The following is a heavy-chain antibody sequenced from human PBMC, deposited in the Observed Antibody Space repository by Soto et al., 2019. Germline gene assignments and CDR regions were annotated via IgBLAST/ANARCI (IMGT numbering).Heavy chain of an antibody. CDR3: AKDIVAAIGLSAFDT. CDR2: ISWNSGSI. CDR1: GFTFDDYA. D-gene: IGHD2-21*01. Sequence: EVQLVESGGGLVQPGRSLRLSCAASGFTFDDYAMHWVRQAPGKGLEWVSGISWNSGSIGYAVFVKGRFTLSRDNAKNSLYLQMNSLRAEDTALYYCAKDIVAAIGLSAFDTWGQGTMVTVSS. J-gene: IGHJ3*02. V-gene: IGHV3-9*01.